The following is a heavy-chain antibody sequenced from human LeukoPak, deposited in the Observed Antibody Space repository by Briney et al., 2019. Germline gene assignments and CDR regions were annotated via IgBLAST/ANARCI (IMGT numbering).Heavy chain of an antibody. CDR1: GFTFSSYA. D-gene: IGHD6-13*01. CDR3: AKTRPLDSSSWSHGDY. V-gene: IGHV3-23*01. J-gene: IGHJ4*02. CDR2: ISGSGDST. Sequence: GGSLRLSCAASGFTFSSYAMSWVRQAPGKGLEWVLAISGSGDSTYYGDSVKGRFTISRDNSKNTLYLQMNSLRAEDTAVYYCAKTRPLDSSSWSHGDYWGQGTLVTVSS.